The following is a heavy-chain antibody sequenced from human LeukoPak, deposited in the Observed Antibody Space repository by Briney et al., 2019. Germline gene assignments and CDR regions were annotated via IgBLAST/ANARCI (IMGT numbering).Heavy chain of an antibody. CDR1: GFTFSSYW. Sequence: GGSLRLSCAASGFTFSSYWMHWVRQAPGKGLVWVSRINSDGSSTSYADSVKGRFTISRDNAKNTLYLQMNSLRAEDTAVYYCARSMRSGYVFDSWGQGILVTVSS. CDR3: ARSMRSGYVFDS. D-gene: IGHD5-12*01. J-gene: IGHJ4*02. CDR2: INSDGSST. V-gene: IGHV3-74*01.